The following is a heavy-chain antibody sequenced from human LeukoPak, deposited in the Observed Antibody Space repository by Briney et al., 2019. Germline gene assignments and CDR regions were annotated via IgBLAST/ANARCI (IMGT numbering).Heavy chain of an antibody. J-gene: IGHJ5*02. CDR2: INHSGST. CDR3: ARFRSPITIFGVGNWFDP. Sequence: KTSETLSLTCAVYGGSFSGYYWSWIRQPPGKGLEWIGEINHSGSTNYNPSLKSRVTISVDTSKNQFSLKLSSVTAADTAVYYCARFRSPITIFGVGNWFDPWGQGTLVNVSS. CDR1: GGSFSGYY. D-gene: IGHD3-3*01. V-gene: IGHV4-34*01.